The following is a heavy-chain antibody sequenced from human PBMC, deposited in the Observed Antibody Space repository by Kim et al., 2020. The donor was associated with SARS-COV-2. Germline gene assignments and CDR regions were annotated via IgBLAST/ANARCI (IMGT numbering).Heavy chain of an antibody. J-gene: IGHJ6*02. CDR2: ISSSSSTI. V-gene: IGHV3-48*04. CDR3: ARDVPLHSGYCSSISCPYYYGMDV. D-gene: IGHD2-2*01. Sequence: GGSLRLSCAASGFTFSSYSMNWVRQAPGKGLEWVSYISSSSSTIYYADSVKGRFTISRDNAKNSLYLQMNSLRAEDTAVYYCARDVPLHSGYCSSISCPYYYGMDVCGQGTTVTVSS. CDR1: GFTFSSYS.